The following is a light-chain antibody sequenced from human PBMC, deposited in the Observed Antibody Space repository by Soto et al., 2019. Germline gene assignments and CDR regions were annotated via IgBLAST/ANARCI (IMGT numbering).Light chain of an antibody. V-gene: IGLV2-14*01. J-gene: IGLJ1*01. Sequence: QSALTQPASGSGSPGQSITISCTGTSSDVGGYHYVSWYQQHPGKAPKVMIYEVTNRPSGVSHRFSGSKSGNTASLTISGLQAEDEADYYCSSYTSSSTLYVFGTGTKLTVL. CDR2: EVT. CDR1: SSDVGGYHY. CDR3: SSYTSSSTLYV.